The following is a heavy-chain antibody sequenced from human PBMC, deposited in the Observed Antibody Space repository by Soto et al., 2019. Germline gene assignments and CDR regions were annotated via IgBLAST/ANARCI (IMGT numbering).Heavy chain of an antibody. CDR1: GYNFIDYD. V-gene: IGHV1-8*01. CDR2: MTPNSGDT. Sequence: QVQLVQSGAEVKKPGASVKVSCKASGYNFIDYDINWVRQATEQGLEWMGWMTPNSGDTGYAQKFQGRISLTRDTSTGTAYMELTSLESDDTAVYYCARNPYSSGRFDPWGQGTLVTVSS. D-gene: IGHD6-19*01. J-gene: IGHJ5*02. CDR3: ARNPYSSGRFDP.